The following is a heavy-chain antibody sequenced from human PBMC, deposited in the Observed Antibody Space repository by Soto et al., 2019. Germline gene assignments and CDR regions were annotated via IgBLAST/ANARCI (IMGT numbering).Heavy chain of an antibody. D-gene: IGHD5-18*01. CDR3: ARDGYSYGYYYYYGMDV. J-gene: IGHJ6*02. CDR1: GGSISSGGYY. V-gene: IGHV4-31*03. CDR2: IYYSGST. Sequence: PSETLSLTCTVSGGSISSGGYYWSWIRQHPGKGLEWIGYIYYSGSTYYNPSLKSRVTISVDTSKNQFSLKLSSVTAADTAVYYCARDGYSYGYYYYYGMDVWGQGTTVTAP.